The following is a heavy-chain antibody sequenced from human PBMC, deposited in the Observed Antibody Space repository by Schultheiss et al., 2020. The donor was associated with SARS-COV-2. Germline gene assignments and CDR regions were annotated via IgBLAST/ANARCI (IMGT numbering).Heavy chain of an antibody. CDR3: VKDRSYYFDSSGYCQH. CDR2: IWYDGSNK. Sequence: GGSLRLSCAASGFTFSDYYMSWIRQALGKGLEWVAVIWYDGSNKYYADSVKGRFTISRDNAKNSLYLQMNRLRVEDTAVYYCVKDRSYYFDSSGYCQHWGQGTLVTVSS. J-gene: IGHJ1*01. V-gene: IGHV3-33*03. D-gene: IGHD3-22*01. CDR1: GFTFSDYY.